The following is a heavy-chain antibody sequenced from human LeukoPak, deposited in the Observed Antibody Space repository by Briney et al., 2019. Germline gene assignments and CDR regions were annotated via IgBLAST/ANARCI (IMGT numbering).Heavy chain of an antibody. J-gene: IGHJ4*02. CDR2: INASNGNT. V-gene: IGHV1-3*01. CDR3: ARADFWSGYHFDY. Sequence: ASVKVSCKASGYTFTSYAMHWVRQAPGQRLEWMGWINASNGNTKYSQKFQGRVTITRDTSASTAYMELSSLRSEDTAVYYCARADFWSGYHFDYWGQGTLVTVSS. CDR1: GYTFTSYA. D-gene: IGHD3-3*01.